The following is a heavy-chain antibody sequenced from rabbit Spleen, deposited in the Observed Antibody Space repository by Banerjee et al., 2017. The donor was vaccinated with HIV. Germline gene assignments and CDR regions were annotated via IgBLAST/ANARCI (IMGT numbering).Heavy chain of an antibody. D-gene: IGHD1-1*01. Sequence: QSLEESGGGLVKPGGTLTLTCKASGISFGISDYMCWVRQAPGKGLEWIACIDAGSSDFTYHANWAKGRFTFSKTSSTTVTLQMTSLTAADTATYFCARDLDGVIGWNFGWWGPGTLVTVS. J-gene: IGHJ4*01. V-gene: IGHV1S40*01. CDR2: IDAGSSDFT. CDR1: GISFGISDY. CDR3: ARDLDGVIGWNFGW.